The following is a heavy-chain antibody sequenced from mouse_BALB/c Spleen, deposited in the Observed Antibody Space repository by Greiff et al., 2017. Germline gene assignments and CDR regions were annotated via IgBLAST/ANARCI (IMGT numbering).Heavy chain of an antibody. CDR3: ARHKGYRYENAMDY. CDR1: GFSLTSYG. J-gene: IGHJ4*01. Sequence: QVQLKQSGPDLVAPSQSLSITCTVSGFSLTSYGVHWVRQPPGKGLEWLVVIWSDGSTTYNSALKSRLSISKDNSKSQVFLKMNSLQTDDTAMYYCARHKGYRYENAMDYWGQGTSVTVSS. V-gene: IGHV2-6-2*01. CDR2: IWSDGST. D-gene: IGHD2-14*01.